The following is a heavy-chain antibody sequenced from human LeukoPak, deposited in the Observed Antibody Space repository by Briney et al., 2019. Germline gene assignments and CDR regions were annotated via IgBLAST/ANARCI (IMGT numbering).Heavy chain of an antibody. CDR1: GGSFSGYY. V-gene: IGHV4-34*01. J-gene: IGHJ4*02. CDR2: INHSGST. Sequence: SETLSLTWAVDGGSFSGYYWSWIRQPPGKGLEWIGEINHSGSTNYNPSLKSRVTISVDTSKNQFSLKLSSVTAADTAVYYCARGDEVGATDYWGQGTLVTVSS. D-gene: IGHD1-26*01. CDR3: ARGDEVGATDY.